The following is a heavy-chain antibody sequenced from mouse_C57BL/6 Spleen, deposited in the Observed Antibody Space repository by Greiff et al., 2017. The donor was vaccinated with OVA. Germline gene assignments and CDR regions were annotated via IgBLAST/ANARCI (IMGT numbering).Heavy chain of an antibody. D-gene: IGHD1-1*01. CDR2: IAPNSGGT. CDR3: ARNYYGSSYGFAY. J-gene: IGHJ3*01. Sequence: QVQLQQPGAELVKPGASVKLSCKASGYTFTSYWMHWVKQRPGRGLEWIGRIAPNSGGTKYNEKFKSKATLTVDKPSSTAYMQLSRLTSEDSAVYYCARNYYGSSYGFAYWGQGTLVTVSA. V-gene: IGHV1-72*01. CDR1: GYTFTSYW.